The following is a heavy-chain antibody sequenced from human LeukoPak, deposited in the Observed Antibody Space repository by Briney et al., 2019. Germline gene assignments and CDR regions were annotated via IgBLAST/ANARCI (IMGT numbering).Heavy chain of an antibody. CDR1: GYTFTDYY. CDR2: INPNSGGT. D-gene: IGHD3-22*01. V-gene: IGHV1-2*02. Sequence: ASVKVSCKASGYTFTDYYMHWVRQAPGQGLEWMGWINPNSGGTNYAQKFQGRVTMTRDTSISTAYMELSRLKSDDTAVYYCARVHFYDSSGYSLSNPWGQGTLVTVSS. CDR3: ARVHFYDSSGYSLSNP. J-gene: IGHJ4*02.